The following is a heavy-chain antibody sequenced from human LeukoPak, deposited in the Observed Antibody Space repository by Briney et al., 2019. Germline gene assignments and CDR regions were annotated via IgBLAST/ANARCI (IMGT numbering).Heavy chain of an antibody. V-gene: IGHV4-59*11. D-gene: IGHD1-26*01. Sequence: PSETLSLTCTVSGGSISSHYWSWIRQPPGKGLEGIGYIYYSGSTNYNPSLKSRVNISVDTSKNQFSLKLSSVTAADTAVYYCARFSGSYGFDYWGQGTLVTVSS. J-gene: IGHJ4*02. CDR1: GGSISSHY. CDR2: IYYSGST. CDR3: ARFSGSYGFDY.